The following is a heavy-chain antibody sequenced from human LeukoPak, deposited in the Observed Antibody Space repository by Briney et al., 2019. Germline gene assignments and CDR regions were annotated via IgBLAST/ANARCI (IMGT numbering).Heavy chain of an antibody. CDR3: ARSGYSSSWYVH. J-gene: IGHJ4*02. V-gene: IGHV4-34*01. CDR2: INHSGST. D-gene: IGHD6-13*01. Sequence: PSETLSLTCAVYGGSFSGYYWSWIRQPPGKGLEWIGEINHSGSTNYNPSLKSRVTISVDTSKNQFSLKLSSVTAADMAVYYCARSGYSSSWYVHWGQGTLVTVSS. CDR1: GGSFSGYY.